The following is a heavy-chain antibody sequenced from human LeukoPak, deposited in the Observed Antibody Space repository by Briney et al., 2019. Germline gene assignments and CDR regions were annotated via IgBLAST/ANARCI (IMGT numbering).Heavy chain of an antibody. CDR1: GFTFSGHW. CDR2: INQGGSDK. D-gene: IGHD1-14*01. Sequence: GGSLRLSCAASGFTFSGHWMSWVRQAPGKGLEWVANINQGGSDKYYVDSVKGRFTIYRDNANNLLYLKMNSLRGEDTAVYYCTRDRSRAEDDWGQGTLVTVSS. J-gene: IGHJ4*02. CDR3: TRDRSRAEDD. V-gene: IGHV3-7*01.